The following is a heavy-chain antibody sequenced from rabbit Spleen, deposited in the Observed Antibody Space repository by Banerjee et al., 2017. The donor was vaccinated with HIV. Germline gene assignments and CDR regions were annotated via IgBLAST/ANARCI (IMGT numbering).Heavy chain of an antibody. Sequence: QEQLEESGGGLVQPEGSLTLTCTASGFTISSSDYMCWVRQAPGKGLEWIGRISSSSATTAYASWVNGRFTLSKTSTTVTLQMTSLAAADTATYFCVKGWDSCSGRAFCLWGQGTLVTVS. CDR2: ISSSSATT. J-gene: IGHJ4*01. V-gene: IGHV1S45*01. CDR3: VKGWDSCSGRAFCL. D-gene: IGHD1-1*01. CDR1: GFTISSSDY.